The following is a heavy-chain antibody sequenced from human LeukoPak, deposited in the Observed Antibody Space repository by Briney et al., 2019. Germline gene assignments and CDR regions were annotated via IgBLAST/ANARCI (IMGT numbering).Heavy chain of an antibody. Sequence: ASVKVSCKTSGYTFTCYYMHWVRQAPGQGLEWMGIINPSGGSTSYAQKFQGRVTMTRDTSTSTVYMELSSLRSEDTAVYYCARAFGIVGATGRFDPWGQGTLVTVSS. V-gene: IGHV1-46*01. CDR3: ARAFGIVGATGRFDP. J-gene: IGHJ5*02. D-gene: IGHD1-26*01. CDR1: GYTFTCYY. CDR2: INPSGGST.